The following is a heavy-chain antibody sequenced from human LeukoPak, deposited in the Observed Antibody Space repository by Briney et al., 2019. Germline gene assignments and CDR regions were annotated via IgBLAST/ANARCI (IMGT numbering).Heavy chain of an antibody. D-gene: IGHD6-13*01. CDR3: AGQHSTTWYHRVDY. J-gene: IGHJ4*02. V-gene: IGHV4-39*01. CDR2: IHYTGIA. Sequence: PSDTLPLTCTVSCDSISSSGYSWGWIRQPPGKGLEWIGSIHYTGIAHYNPSPKSRVTISRDTSKIQFSLRLSSVTAADTAVYYCAGQHSTTWYHRVDYWGQGTLVTVSS. CDR1: CDSISSSGYS.